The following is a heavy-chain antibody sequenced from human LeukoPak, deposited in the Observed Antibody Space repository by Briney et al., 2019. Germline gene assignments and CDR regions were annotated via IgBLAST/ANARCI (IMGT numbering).Heavy chain of an antibody. J-gene: IGHJ6*02. Sequence: PGGSLRLSCAASGFTFSTAWMSWVRQAPGKGLEWVGRTRNKANSYTTEYAASVKGRFTLSRDDSKNSLYLQMNSLKTEDTAVYYCARWGANQGTYYYYGMDVWGQGTTVTVSS. CDR2: TRNKANSYTT. CDR1: GFTFSTAW. D-gene: IGHD1-7*01. V-gene: IGHV3-72*01. CDR3: ARWGANQGTYYYYGMDV.